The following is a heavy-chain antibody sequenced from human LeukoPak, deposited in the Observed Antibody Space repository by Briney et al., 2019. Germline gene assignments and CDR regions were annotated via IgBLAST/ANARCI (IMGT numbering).Heavy chain of an antibody. CDR3: AKDKVGSSWSKASFDY. CDR2: ISGSGGST. Sequence: GGSLRLSCAASGFTFSSYAMSWVRQAPGKGLEWVSAISGSGGSTYYADSVKGRFTISRDNSKNTLYLQMNSLRAEDTAVYYCAKDKVGSSWSKASFDYGGQGTLVTVSS. J-gene: IGHJ4*02. V-gene: IGHV3-23*01. CDR1: GFTFSSYA. D-gene: IGHD6-13*01.